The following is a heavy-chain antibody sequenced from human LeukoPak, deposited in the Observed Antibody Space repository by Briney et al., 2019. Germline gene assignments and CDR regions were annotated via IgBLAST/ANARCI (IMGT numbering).Heavy chain of an antibody. CDR3: ARETPLLWFGDFSHYYYMDV. Sequence: SETLSLTCTVSGCSISTYYWSWIRQPPGKGLEWIGYIHYSGNTNYNPSLKNRVTISVDTSKNQFSLKLSSVTAADTAVYYCARETPLLWFGDFSHYYYMDVWGKGTTVTVSS. V-gene: IGHV4-59*01. CDR2: IHYSGNT. CDR1: GCSISTYY. J-gene: IGHJ6*03. D-gene: IGHD3-10*01.